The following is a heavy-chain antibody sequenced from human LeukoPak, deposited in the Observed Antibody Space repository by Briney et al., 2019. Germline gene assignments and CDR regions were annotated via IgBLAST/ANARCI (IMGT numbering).Heavy chain of an antibody. V-gene: IGHV3-23*01. CDR2: ISGGGGST. CDR1: EFNFRSFA. CDR3: AKVRGTYYYMDV. Sequence: GGSLRLYCRASEFNFRSFAMNWVRQAPGKGLEWVSTISGGGGSTYYADSVKGRFAISRDNLNNTLYLQMDSLRADDTAVYYCAKVRGTYYYMDVWGKGTTVTVSS. J-gene: IGHJ6*03.